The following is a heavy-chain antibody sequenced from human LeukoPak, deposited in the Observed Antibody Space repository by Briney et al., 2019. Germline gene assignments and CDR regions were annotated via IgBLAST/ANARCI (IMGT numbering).Heavy chain of an antibody. CDR3: ARRGESVAGTRLAFDI. CDR2: IYYSGST. V-gene: IGHV4-39*01. J-gene: IGHJ3*02. D-gene: IGHD6-19*01. Sequence: SETLSLTCTVSGGSISSSSSYWGWIRQPPGKGLEWIGSIYYSGSTYYNPSLKSRVTISVDTSKNQFSLKLSSVTAADTAVYYCARRGESVAGTRLAFDIWGQGTMVTVSS. CDR1: GGSISSSSSY.